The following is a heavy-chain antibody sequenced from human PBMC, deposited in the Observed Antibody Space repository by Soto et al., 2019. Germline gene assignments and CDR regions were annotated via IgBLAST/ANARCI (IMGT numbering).Heavy chain of an antibody. D-gene: IGHD5-12*01. CDR2: ISSNGGST. CDR3: ARDRHVDSGYDYYYYYYMDV. CDR1: GLTFSSYA. J-gene: IGHJ6*03. V-gene: IGHV3-64*01. Sequence: GGSLRLSCAASGLTFSSYARHWVRQDPGKGLEYVSAISSNGGSTYYANSVKGRFTISRDNSKNTLYLQMGSLRAEDMAVYYCARDRHVDSGYDYYYYYYMDVWGKGTTVTVSS.